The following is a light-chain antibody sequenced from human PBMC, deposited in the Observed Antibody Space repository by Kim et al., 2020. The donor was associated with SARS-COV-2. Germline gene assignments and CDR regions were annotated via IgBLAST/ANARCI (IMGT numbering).Light chain of an antibody. V-gene: IGKV3D-15*01. Sequence: IVMTQSPVTLSISPGDRVTLSCRAGQTVSSNLAWYRQKPGQAPRLLIHGASIRATGIPPRFSGSGSGTDFSLSISSLQPEDVAVYYCQQYDKVPLTFGGGTKVDIK. CDR3: QQYDKVPLT. CDR1: QTVSSN. J-gene: IGKJ4*01. CDR2: GAS.